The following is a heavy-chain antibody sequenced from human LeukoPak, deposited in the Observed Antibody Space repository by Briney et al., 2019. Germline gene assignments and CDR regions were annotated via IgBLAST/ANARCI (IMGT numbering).Heavy chain of an antibody. CDR2: IYYSGTT. V-gene: IGHV4-61*01. D-gene: IGHD3-22*01. CDR3: ARDSRGYYDSSGYFDH. CDR1: GDSVSSDSYY. Sequence: SETLSLTCTVSGDSVSSDSYYWSWIRQPPGKGMEWIGYIYYSGTTKQNPSLKSRVTLSVDTSKNQLYLKLNSVTAADTAVYYCARDSRGYYDSSGYFDHWGQGTLVTVSS. J-gene: IGHJ4*02.